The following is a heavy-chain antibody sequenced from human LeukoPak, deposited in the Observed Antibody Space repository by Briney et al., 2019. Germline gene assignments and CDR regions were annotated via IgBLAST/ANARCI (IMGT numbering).Heavy chain of an antibody. CDR1: GGSISSSGYY. D-gene: IGHD3-22*01. CDR2: IYYTGST. CDR3: ARAPYLSSGS. Sequence: PSEPLSLTCSVSGGSISSSGYYWGWIRQPPGKGREWIGSIYYTGSTHYDPSLKSRVTISVDTSKNQFSLKLTSVTAADTAVYYCARAPYLSSGSWGQGILVAVSP. J-gene: IGHJ3*01. V-gene: IGHV4-39*01.